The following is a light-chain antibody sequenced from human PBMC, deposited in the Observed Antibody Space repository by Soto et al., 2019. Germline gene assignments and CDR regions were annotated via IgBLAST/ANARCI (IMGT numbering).Light chain of an antibody. CDR1: QSVSSSF. CDR2: GAS. Sequence: EIVLTQSPGTLSLSPGERATLSCRASQSVSSSFVAWYQQKAGQAHRLLIDGASRRATGTQDRFSGSGWGTDGIRTISRVEPEDAAVYYRQQYVSSPWTFGQGTKVDIK. V-gene: IGKV3-20*01. J-gene: IGKJ1*01. CDR3: QQYVSSPWT.